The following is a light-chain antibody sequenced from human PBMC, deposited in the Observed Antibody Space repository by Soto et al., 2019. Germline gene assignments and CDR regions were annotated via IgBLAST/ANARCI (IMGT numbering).Light chain of an antibody. CDR3: SSYTSSSTPYV. J-gene: IGLJ1*01. CDR1: SSDVGGYNY. V-gene: IGLV2-14*01. CDR2: DVT. Sequence: QSVLAEPASVSVSPGQSITISRTGTSSDVGGYNYVSWYQQHPVKAPKLMIYDVTNRPSGVSERFSGSKSGNTASLTISGLQAEDEADYYCSSYTSSSTPYVFGTGTKVTVL.